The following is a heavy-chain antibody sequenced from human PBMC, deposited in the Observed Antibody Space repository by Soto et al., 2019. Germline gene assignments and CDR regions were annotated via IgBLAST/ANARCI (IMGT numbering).Heavy chain of an antibody. J-gene: IGHJ4*02. CDR2: IYYSGST. Sequence: SGTLSLTCTVSGGSISIYYWGWIWQPPGKGLEWIGYIYYSGSTNYNPSLKSRVTISVDTSKNQFSLKLSSVTAADTAVYYCARAHDILTGYDYWGQGTLVTVSS. CDR3: ARAHDILTGYDY. D-gene: IGHD3-9*01. V-gene: IGHV4-59*01. CDR1: GGSISIYY.